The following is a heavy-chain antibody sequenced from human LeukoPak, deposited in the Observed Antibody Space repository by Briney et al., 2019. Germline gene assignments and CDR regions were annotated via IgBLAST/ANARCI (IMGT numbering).Heavy chain of an antibody. CDR2: INHSGST. Sequence: SETLSLTCAVYGGSFSGYYWSWTRQPPGKGLEWIGEINHSGSTNYNPSLKSRVTISVDTSKNQFSLKLSSVTAADTAVYYCARGSDYDYIWGSYRHACFDYWGQGTLVTVSS. D-gene: IGHD3-16*02. V-gene: IGHV4-34*01. CDR1: GGSFSGYY. CDR3: ARGSDYDYIWGSYRHACFDY. J-gene: IGHJ4*02.